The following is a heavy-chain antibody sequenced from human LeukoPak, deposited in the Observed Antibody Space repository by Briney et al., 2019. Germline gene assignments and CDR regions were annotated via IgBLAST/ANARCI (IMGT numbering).Heavy chain of an antibody. Sequence: GGSLRLSCAASGFTLSSYKMNWVRQAPGKGLEWVSYISSGSSTIYYADSVKGRFTISRDNAKNSLYLQMNSLRAEDTAVYYCARGPPDTRSWYGYNYFDPWGQGTLVTVSS. V-gene: IGHV3-48*01. CDR2: ISSGSSTI. D-gene: IGHD6-13*01. CDR3: ARGPPDTRSWYGYNYFDP. J-gene: IGHJ5*02. CDR1: GFTLSSYK.